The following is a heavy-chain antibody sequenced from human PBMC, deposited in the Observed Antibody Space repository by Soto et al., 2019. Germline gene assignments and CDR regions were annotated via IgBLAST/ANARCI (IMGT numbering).Heavy chain of an antibody. D-gene: IGHD6-6*01. CDR3: ARAGIAARPGMRTDYYYGMDV. V-gene: IGHV1-69*13. Sequence: ASVKVSCKASGGTFSSYAISWVRQAPGQGLEWMGGIIPIFGTANYAQKFQGRVTITADESTSTAYMELSSLRSEDTAVYYCARAGIAARPGMRTDYYYGMDVWGQGTTVTVSS. CDR1: GGTFSSYA. J-gene: IGHJ6*02. CDR2: IIPIFGTA.